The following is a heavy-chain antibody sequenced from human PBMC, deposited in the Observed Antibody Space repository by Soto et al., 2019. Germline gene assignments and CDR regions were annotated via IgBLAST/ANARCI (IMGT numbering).Heavy chain of an antibody. CDR2: ISSSSSYI. J-gene: IGHJ4*02. V-gene: IGHV3-21*01. Sequence: GSLRLSCAASGFTFSGYSMNWVRQAPGKGLEWVSSISSSSSYIYYADSVKGRFTISRDNAKNSLYLQMNSLRAEDTAVYYCARGGSYSTTTCDYWGQGTLVTVSS. CDR3: ARGGSYSTTTCDY. D-gene: IGHD1-26*01. CDR1: GFTFSGYS.